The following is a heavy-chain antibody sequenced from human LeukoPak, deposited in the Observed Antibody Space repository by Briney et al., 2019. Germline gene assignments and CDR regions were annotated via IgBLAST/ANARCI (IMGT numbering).Heavy chain of an antibody. Sequence: EASVKVSCKASGGTFSSYAISWVRQAPGQGLEWMGGIIPIFGTANYAQKFQGRVTITADESTSTAYMELSSLRSEDTAVYYCARDRYCSSTSCYHTGSDYWGQGTLVTVSS. CDR1: GGTFSSYA. V-gene: IGHV1-69*01. D-gene: IGHD2-2*01. CDR2: IIPIFGTA. CDR3: ARDRYCSSTSCYHTGSDY. J-gene: IGHJ4*02.